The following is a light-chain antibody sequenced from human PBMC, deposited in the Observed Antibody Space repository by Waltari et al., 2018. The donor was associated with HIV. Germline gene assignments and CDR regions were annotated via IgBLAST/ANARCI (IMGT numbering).Light chain of an antibody. J-gene: IGLJ1*01. CDR2: DVT. CDR1: SSDVGAFKY. V-gene: IGLV2-8*01. Sequence: QSALTQPPSASGSPGQSVSISCTGASSDVGAFKYVSWYQQHPGKAPKLLIYDVTKRPSGVPDRFSGSKSGNTASLTVSGPQAEDEAHYDCSSYAGSSMSYAFGTGTKVTVL. CDR3: SSYAGSSMSYA.